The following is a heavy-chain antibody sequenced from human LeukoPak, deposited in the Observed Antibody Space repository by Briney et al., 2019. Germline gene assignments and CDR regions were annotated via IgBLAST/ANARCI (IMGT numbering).Heavy chain of an antibody. Sequence: PSETLSLTCTVSGGSISSYYWSWIRQPPGKGLEWIGEINHSGSTNYNPSLKSRVTISVDTSKNQFSLKLSSVTAADTAVYYCARGQSGYSSSWYIRYNWFDPWGQGTLVTVSS. CDR3: ARGQSGYSSSWYIRYNWFDP. CDR2: INHSGST. J-gene: IGHJ5*02. V-gene: IGHV4-34*01. CDR1: GGSISSYY. D-gene: IGHD6-13*01.